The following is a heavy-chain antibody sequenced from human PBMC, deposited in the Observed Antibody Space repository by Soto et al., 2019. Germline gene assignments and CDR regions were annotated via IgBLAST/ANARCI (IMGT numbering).Heavy chain of an antibody. CDR3: VRDKSPYSSGWHNRHFDY. V-gene: IGHV3-30-3*01. D-gene: IGHD6-19*01. CDR1: GFTFSSYA. J-gene: IGHJ4*02. Sequence: QVQLVESGGGMVQPGRSLRLSCAASGFTFSSYAMHWVRQAPGKGLEWVAVISYDGSNKYYAVSVKGRFTISRDNSKTLYLKMNSLRAEETAVYYCVRDKSPYSSGWHNRHFDYWGQGTLVTVSS. CDR2: ISYDGSNK.